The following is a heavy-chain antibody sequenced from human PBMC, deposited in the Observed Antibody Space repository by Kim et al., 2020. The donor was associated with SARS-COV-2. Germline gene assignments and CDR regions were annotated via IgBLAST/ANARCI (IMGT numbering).Heavy chain of an antibody. Sequence: SETLSLTCTVSGGSISTTTHYWGWIRQPPGKGLEWIGTIYYSGTTYYNPSLKSRVTISVDTSKNQFSLRLSSVTAADTAVYYCASVVDGGYNFEAYYYGMDVCGQGTTVTVSS. V-gene: IGHV4-39*01. CDR2: IYYSGTT. CDR3: ASVVDGGYNFEAYYYGMDV. CDR1: GGSISTTTHY. J-gene: IGHJ6*02. D-gene: IGHD5-12*01.